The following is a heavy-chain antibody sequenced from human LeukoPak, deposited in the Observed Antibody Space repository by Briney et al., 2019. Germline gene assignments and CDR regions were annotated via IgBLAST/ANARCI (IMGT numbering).Heavy chain of an antibody. D-gene: IGHD1-7*01. CDR3: ARHTNYAEFLDY. CDR2: IYTSGST. CDR1: GFTFSNAW. V-gene: IGHV4-59*08. J-gene: IGHJ4*02. Sequence: GSLRLSCAASGFTFSNAWMSWVRQAPGKGLEWIGRIYTSGSTNYNPSLKSRVTISVDTSKNQFSLKLSSVTDADTAVYYCARHTNYAEFLDYWGQGNLVTVSS.